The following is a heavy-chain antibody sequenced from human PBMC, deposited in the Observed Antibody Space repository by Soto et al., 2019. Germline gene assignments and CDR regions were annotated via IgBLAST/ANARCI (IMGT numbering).Heavy chain of an antibody. CDR3: AKGDCSGGSCYFSAFDI. Sequence: GGSLRLSCAASGFTFSSYGMHWVRQAPGKGLEWVAVISYDGTNSYYTESVKGRFTISRDNSKNTLFLQMNSLRAEDTAVYFCAKGDCSGGSCYFSAFDIWGQGTMVTVSS. CDR1: GFTFSSYG. CDR2: ISYDGTNS. D-gene: IGHD2-15*01. V-gene: IGHV3-30*18. J-gene: IGHJ3*02.